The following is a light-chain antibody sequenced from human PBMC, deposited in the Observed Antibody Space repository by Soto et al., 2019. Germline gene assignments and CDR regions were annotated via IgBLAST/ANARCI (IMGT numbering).Light chain of an antibody. CDR1: QSIRNY. V-gene: IGKV1-39*01. Sequence: DIQMTQSPSSLSASVGDRVTISCRACQSIRNYVSWYQQKPGTAPKLLIRAASTLQSGVTSRLSGSASETDFTLTINTLQIEDFATYFCHQTDSTPQTFGQGTNVEI. CDR3: HQTDSTPQT. CDR2: AAS. J-gene: IGKJ1*01.